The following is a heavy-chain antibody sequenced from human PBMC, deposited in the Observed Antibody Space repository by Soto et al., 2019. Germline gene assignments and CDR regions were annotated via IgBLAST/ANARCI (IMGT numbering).Heavy chain of an antibody. Sequence: QVQLQESGPRLVKPSETLSLTCTVSGDSLSTSFWWTWVRQSPGKGLEWIGQIYHVGSTNYNPALKSRVTISVDKSKNQFSLELTSVNAADTAVYYCAKASYGLGYFDYWGQGALVAVSS. CDR2: IYHVGST. CDR1: GDSLSTSFW. V-gene: IGHV4-4*02. CDR3: AKASYGLGYFDY. J-gene: IGHJ4*02. D-gene: IGHD4-17*01.